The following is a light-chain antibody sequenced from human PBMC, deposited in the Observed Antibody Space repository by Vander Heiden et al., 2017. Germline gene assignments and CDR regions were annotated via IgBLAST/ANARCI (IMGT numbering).Light chain of an antibody. CDR3: QQYNSYPFT. V-gene: IGKV1-16*02. Sequence: DIQLTQSPSSLSASVGDRVTITCRASQGISKYLAWFQQKPGEAPNSLIYAASSLQSGVPSKFSGSGSGTDFTLTISSLQPEDFATYYCQQYNSYPFTFGPGTKVDIK. J-gene: IGKJ3*01. CDR1: QGISKY. CDR2: AAS.